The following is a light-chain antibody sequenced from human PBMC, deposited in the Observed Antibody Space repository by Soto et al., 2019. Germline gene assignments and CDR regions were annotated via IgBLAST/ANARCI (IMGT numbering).Light chain of an antibody. CDR2: RVS. CDR1: QGLVYSDGNTY. J-gene: IGKJ2*01. V-gene: IGKV2-30*01. Sequence: DVVMTQSPLSLPVTLGQPASISCKSSQGLVYSDGNTYLNWFQQRPGQSPRRLIYRVSNRESGGPDRFSASGSGTDFPLKISRVEAEEVGVYYCMKGTHWPLPFGQGTKLEIK. CDR3: MKGTHWPLP.